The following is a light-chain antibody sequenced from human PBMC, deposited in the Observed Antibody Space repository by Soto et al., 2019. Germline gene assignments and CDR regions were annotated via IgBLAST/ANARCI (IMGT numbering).Light chain of an antibody. Sequence: QTVVIQESSLSVSPGGTVTLTCGLRSAPISTTYYPAWYQQTPGQAPRTLIYSTNTRSSGVPDRFSGSIRGNKAALIITGAQAEDEAEYHCVLYMGSGAYLFGPGTKVTVL. CDR3: VLYMGSGAYL. CDR2: STN. J-gene: IGLJ1*01. CDR1: SAPISTTYY. V-gene: IGLV8-61*01.